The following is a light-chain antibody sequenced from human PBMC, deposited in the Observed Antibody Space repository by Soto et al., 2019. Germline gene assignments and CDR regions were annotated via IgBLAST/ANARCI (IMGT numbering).Light chain of an antibody. CDR2: DVS. Sequence: DIQMTQSPSTLSGSVGDRVTITCRASQTISSWLAWYQKKPGKAPKLLIYDVSNLERGVPPRFSGSTSGAESTLTITGLQPDDLGTYYCQHTTDFTFGQGTTVDIK. CDR1: QTISSW. CDR3: QHTTDFT. J-gene: IGKJ2*01. V-gene: IGKV1-5*01.